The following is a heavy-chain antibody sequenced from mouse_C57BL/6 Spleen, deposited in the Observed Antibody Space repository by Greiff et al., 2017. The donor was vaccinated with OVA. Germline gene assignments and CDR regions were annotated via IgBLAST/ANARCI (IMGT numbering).Heavy chain of an antibody. V-gene: IGHV14-2*01. D-gene: IGHD1-1*01. CDR1: GFNIKDYY. J-gene: IGHJ3*01. CDR3: ARSQGGSSPAWFAY. Sequence: EVKLMESGAELVKPGASVKLSCTASGFNIKDYYMHWVKQRTEQGLEWIGRIDPEDGETKYAPKFQGKATITADTSSNTAYLQLSSLTSEDTAVYYCARSQGGSSPAWFAYWGQGTLVTVSA. CDR2: IDPEDGET.